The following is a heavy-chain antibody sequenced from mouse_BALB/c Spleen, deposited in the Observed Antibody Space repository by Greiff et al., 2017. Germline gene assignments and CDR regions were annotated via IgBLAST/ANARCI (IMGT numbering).Heavy chain of an antibody. J-gene: IGHJ2*01. CDR3: ARGYGSSSFDY. V-gene: IGHV1S135*01. CDR2: IDPYNGGT. CDR1: GYAFTSYN. Sequence: VHVKQSGPELVKPGASVKVSCKASGYAFTSYNMYWVKQSPGKSLEWIGYIDPYNGGTSYNQKFKGKATLSVDKSSSTAYMHLNSLTSEDSAVYYCARGYGSSSFDYWGQGTTLTVSS. D-gene: IGHD1-1*01.